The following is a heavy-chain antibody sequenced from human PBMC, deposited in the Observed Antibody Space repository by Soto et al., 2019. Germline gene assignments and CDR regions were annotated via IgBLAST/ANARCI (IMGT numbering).Heavy chain of an antibody. D-gene: IGHD1-26*01. J-gene: IGHJ4*02. CDR3: TRDPYGGSRYYFDS. CDR2: IWYDGSNK. CDR1: GFSFTNYG. V-gene: IGHV3-33*01. Sequence: GSLRLSCAASGFSFTNYGMHWVRQAPGKGLEWVAVIWYDGSNKYYADSVKGRFAISKDNSQNTLYLQMNNLRPEDTAVYYCTRDPYGGSRYYFDSWGQGTLVTV.